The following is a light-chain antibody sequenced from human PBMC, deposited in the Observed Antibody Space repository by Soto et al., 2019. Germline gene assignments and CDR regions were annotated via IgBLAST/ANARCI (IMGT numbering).Light chain of an antibody. Sequence: DIQMTQSPSILSASVGDRVTITWGTSQSISSWLAWYQQKPGKAPNLLIYKASHLENGVPSRFSGSGSGTEFTLTISNLQSEDFAVYSCQQYNNWPPITFGQGTRLEIK. V-gene: IGKV1-5*03. CDR2: KAS. CDR1: QSISSW. J-gene: IGKJ5*01. CDR3: QQYNNWPPIT.